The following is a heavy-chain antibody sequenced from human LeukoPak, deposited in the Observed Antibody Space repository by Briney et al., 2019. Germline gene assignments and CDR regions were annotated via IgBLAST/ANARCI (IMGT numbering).Heavy chain of an antibody. Sequence: SVKVSCKASGYTFTAYYMHWVRPAPAQGVDWMGWIYPNSGGTNYAQKFQGGVSMTRDTSINTDYMELSRLTSDDTAVYYCARGPQAGPDYWGQGTLVTVSS. CDR1: GYTFTAYY. V-gene: IGHV1-2*02. D-gene: IGHD6-19*01. CDR3: ARGPQAGPDY. CDR2: IYPNSGGT. J-gene: IGHJ4*02.